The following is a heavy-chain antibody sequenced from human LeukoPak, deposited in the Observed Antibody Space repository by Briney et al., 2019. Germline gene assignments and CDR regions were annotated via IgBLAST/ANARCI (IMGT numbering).Heavy chain of an antibody. Sequence: GGSLRLSCAASSFTFSNYAMTWVRQAPGKGLEWVSTIPSSGARTDYADSAKGRFTISRDNSKNTLFLQMNSLRADDTAVYYCAKGGPTVATPFDYWGQGTLVTVSS. V-gene: IGHV3-23*01. J-gene: IGHJ4*02. CDR1: SFTFSNYA. CDR3: AKGGPTVATPFDY. D-gene: IGHD4-23*01. CDR2: IPSSGART.